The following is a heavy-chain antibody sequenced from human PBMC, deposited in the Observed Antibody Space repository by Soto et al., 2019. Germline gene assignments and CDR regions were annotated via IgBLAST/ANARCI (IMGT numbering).Heavy chain of an antibody. D-gene: IGHD1-1*01. J-gene: IGHJ6*03. CDR3: ARGNDDYYYYMDV. CDR2: ISSSSSYI. Sequence: GGSLRLSCAASGFTFSSYSMNWVRQAPGKGLEWVSSISSSSSYIYYADSVKGRFTISRDNAKNSLYLQMNSLRAEDTAVYYCARGNDDYYYYMDVWGKGTTVTVSS. V-gene: IGHV3-21*01. CDR1: GFTFSSYS.